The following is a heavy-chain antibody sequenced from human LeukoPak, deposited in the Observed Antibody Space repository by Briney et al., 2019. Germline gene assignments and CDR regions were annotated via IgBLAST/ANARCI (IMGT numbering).Heavy chain of an antibody. CDR1: GFTFSSYG. J-gene: IGHJ4*02. CDR3: AKDVDPFGSGSYVEGFDY. Sequence: GGSLRLSCAASGFTFSSYGMHWVRQAPGKGLEWVAVISFDASNKYYADSVKGRFTISRDNSKNTLYLQMNSLRAGDTAVYYCAKDVDPFGSGSYVEGFDYWGQGTLVTVSS. V-gene: IGHV3-30*18. CDR2: ISFDASNK. D-gene: IGHD3-10*01.